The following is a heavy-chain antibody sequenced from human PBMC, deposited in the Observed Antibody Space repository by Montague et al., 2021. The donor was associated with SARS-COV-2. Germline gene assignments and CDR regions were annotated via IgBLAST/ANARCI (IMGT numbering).Heavy chain of an antibody. V-gene: IGHV4-59*08. CDR3: ARQSGRLWGIAVAGAFDY. J-gene: IGHJ4*02. D-gene: IGHD6-19*01. CDR2: IYYSGST. Sequence: SETLSLTCTVSGGSISSYYWSWIRQPPGKGLEWIGYIYYSGSTNXNPSLKSRVTISVDTSQNQFSLKLSSVTAADTAVYYCARQSGRLWGIAVAGAFDYWGQGTLVTVSS. CDR1: GGSISSYY.